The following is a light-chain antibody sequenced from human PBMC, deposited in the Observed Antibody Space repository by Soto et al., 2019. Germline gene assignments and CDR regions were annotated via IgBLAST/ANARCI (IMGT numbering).Light chain of an antibody. CDR2: DAS. Sequence: DIQMTQSPSTLSASVGDRVTITCRASQSLSNRLAWYQQEPGKAPKVLIYDASRLESGVPSRFSGSGSGTDFILTISSLQPDDFATYYCQYYSAVWAFGQGTKVDIK. V-gene: IGKV1-5*01. J-gene: IGKJ1*01. CDR3: QYYSAVWA. CDR1: QSLSNR.